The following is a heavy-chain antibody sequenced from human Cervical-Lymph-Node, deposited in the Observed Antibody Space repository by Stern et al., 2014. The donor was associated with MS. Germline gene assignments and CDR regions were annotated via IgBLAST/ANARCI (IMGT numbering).Heavy chain of an antibody. CDR3: ARVSGAYSNYFDY. CDR1: GFTFSSYA. CDR2: IGYDGSKE. D-gene: IGHD2-15*01. Sequence: VQLVESGGGVVQPGRSLRLSCAASGFTFSSYAMHWLRQAPGKGLEWVAGIGYDGSKEFYADSVKGRFTISRDQSKNTLFLQVTSLRPEDTAVYYCARVSGAYSNYFDYWGQGTLVTVSS. J-gene: IGHJ4*02. V-gene: IGHV3-30*01.